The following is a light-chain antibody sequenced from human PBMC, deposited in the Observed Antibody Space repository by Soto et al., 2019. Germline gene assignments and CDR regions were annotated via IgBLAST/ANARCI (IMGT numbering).Light chain of an antibody. CDR1: QSVSSN. V-gene: IGKV3-15*01. CDR2: GAS. CDR3: QQYNNWPLT. J-gene: IGKJ1*01. Sequence: EIEMTQSPSTLSVSPGDRATLSCRASQSVSSNLAWYQQKPGQAPRLLIYGASTLATGIPVTFSGSGSGTEFTLTISSLQSEDFAVYYCQQYNNWPLTFGRGTKVEIK.